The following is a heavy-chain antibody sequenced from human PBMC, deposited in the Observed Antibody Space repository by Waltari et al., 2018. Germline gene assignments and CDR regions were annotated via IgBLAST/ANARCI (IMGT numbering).Heavy chain of an antibody. CDR2: IYGSSGST. CDR3: AGILEYCSSTYCSSFDY. V-gene: IGHV4-39*07. J-gene: IGHJ4*02. D-gene: IGHD2-2*01. CDR1: GGSFSSYW. Sequence: QLQESGPGLVKPSETLSLTCAVSGGSFSSYWWGWIRQPPGKGLEWIGSIYGSSGSTEYNPSLKSRVTISSDTSKNQFSLKLTSVTAADTAVYYCAGILEYCSSTYCSSFDYWGQGVLVTVSS.